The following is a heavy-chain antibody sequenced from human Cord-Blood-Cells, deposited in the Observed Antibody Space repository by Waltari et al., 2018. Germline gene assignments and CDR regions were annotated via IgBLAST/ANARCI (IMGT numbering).Heavy chain of an antibody. V-gene: IGHV1-3*01. J-gene: IGHJ4*02. CDR3: ARDGSSSWYYFDY. D-gene: IGHD6-13*01. CDR1: GYTFTSYA. Sequence: VQLVQSGAEVKKPGASVKVSCKASGYTFTSYATHWVRQAPGQRLEWMGWINAGNGNTKYSQKFQGRVTITRDTSASTAYMELSSLRSEDTAVYYCARDGSSSWYYFDYWGQGTLVTVSS. CDR2: INAGNGNT.